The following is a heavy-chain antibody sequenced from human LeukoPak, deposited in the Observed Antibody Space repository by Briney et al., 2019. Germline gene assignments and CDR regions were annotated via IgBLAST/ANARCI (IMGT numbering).Heavy chain of an antibody. J-gene: IGHJ4*02. D-gene: IGHD4-23*01. CDR1: GGSFSGYY. CDR3: AKAYGGNSES. Sequence: SETLSLTCAVYGGSFSGYYWSWIRQPPGKGLEWIGEINHIGRTNYNPSLKSRVTISVDTSKNQFSLKLSSVTAADTAVYYCAKAYGGNSESWGQGTLTVASS. CDR2: INHIGRT. V-gene: IGHV4-34*01.